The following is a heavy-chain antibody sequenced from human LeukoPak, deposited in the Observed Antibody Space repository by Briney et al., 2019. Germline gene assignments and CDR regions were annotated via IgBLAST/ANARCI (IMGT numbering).Heavy chain of an antibody. Sequence: PGGSLRLSCAASGFTFSSYAMSWVRQAPGKGLEWVSAISGSGGSTYYADSVKGRFTISRDNAKNSLYLQMNSLRAEDTAVYYCASAYCGGDCYLNYYYYYMETIYYMDVWGKGTTVTISS. CDR3: ASAYCGGDCYLNYYYYYMETIYYMDV. CDR2: ISGSGGST. CDR1: GFTFSSYA. J-gene: IGHJ6*03. V-gene: IGHV3-23*01. D-gene: IGHD2-21*02.